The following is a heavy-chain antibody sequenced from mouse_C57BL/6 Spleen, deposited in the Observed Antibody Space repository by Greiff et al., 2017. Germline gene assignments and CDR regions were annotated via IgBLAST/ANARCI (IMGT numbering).Heavy chain of an antibody. CDR2: IYPGDGDT. V-gene: IGHV1-80*01. Sequence: QVQLQQSGAELVKPGASVKISCKASGYAFSSYWMNWVKQRPGKGLEWIGQIYPGDGDTNYNGKFKGKATLTADKSSSTAYMQLSSLTSEDSAVYFCARGGDGYNWYFDVWGTGTTVTAAS. J-gene: IGHJ1*03. CDR1: GYAFSSYW. CDR3: ARGGDGYNWYFDV. D-gene: IGHD2-3*01.